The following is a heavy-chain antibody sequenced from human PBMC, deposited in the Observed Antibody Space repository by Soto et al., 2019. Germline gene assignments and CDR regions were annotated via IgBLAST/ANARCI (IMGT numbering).Heavy chain of an antibody. CDR2: INHSGST. CDR1: GGSFSGYY. Sequence: PSETLSLTCAVYGGSFSGYYWSWIRQPPGKGLEWIGEINHSGSTNYNPSLKSRVTISVDTSKNQFSLKLSSVTAADTAVYYCARGRRIAARRNWFDPWRQGTLVTVS. CDR3: ARGRRIAARRNWFDP. D-gene: IGHD6-6*01. J-gene: IGHJ5*02. V-gene: IGHV4-34*01.